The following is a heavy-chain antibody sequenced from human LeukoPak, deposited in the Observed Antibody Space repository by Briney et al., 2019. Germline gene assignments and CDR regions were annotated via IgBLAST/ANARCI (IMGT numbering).Heavy chain of an antibody. V-gene: IGHV3-9*01. Sequence: GRSLRLSCAASGFTFNDYAMHWVRQAPGKGLEWVSGISWNSGSIGYADSVKGRFTISRDNAKNSLYLQMNSLRAEDTALYYCAKDVVAYYGMDVWGQGTTVTVSS. CDR1: GFTFNDYA. CDR3: AKDVVAYYGMDV. J-gene: IGHJ6*02. CDR2: ISWNSGSI. D-gene: IGHD2-15*01.